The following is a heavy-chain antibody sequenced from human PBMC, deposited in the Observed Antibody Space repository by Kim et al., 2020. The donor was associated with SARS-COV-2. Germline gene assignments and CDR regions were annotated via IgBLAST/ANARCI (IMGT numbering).Heavy chain of an antibody. CDR3: ARGGAVAAYDAFDI. D-gene: IGHD6-19*01. J-gene: IGHJ3*02. V-gene: IGHV3-33*01. Sequence: ADSVKGRFTISRDNSKNTLYLQMNSLRAEDTAVYYCARGGAVAAYDAFDIWGQGTMVTVSS.